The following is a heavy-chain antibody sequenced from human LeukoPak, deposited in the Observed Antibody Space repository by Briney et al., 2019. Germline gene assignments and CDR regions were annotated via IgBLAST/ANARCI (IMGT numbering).Heavy chain of an antibody. CDR3: ARFGSGSYLVDY. Sequence: GGSLRLSCAASGFSFSDHRMDWVRQAPGKGLEWVSYISSSGSTIYYADSVKGRFTISRDNAKNSLYLQMNSLRAEDTAVYYCARFGSGSYLVDYWGQGTLVTVSS. D-gene: IGHD3-10*01. CDR2: ISSSGSTI. CDR1: GFSFSDHR. V-gene: IGHV3-11*04. J-gene: IGHJ4*02.